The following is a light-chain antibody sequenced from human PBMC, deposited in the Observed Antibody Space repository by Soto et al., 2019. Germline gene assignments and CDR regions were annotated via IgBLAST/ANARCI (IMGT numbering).Light chain of an antibody. Sequence: QSVLTQPPSASSTPGQTVTISCSGSTSNIGSNTVNWYQQLPGTAPKLLIYTNDQRPSGVPDRFSGSRSGTSASLAISGLQFEDEADYHCSSRDDNLDAVVFGAGTKVTVL. CDR1: TSNIGSNT. CDR3: SSRDDNLDAVV. J-gene: IGLJ1*01. V-gene: IGLV1-44*01. CDR2: TND.